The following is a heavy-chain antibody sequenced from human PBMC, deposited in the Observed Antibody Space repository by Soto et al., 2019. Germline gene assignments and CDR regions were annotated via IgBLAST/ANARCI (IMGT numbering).Heavy chain of an antibody. J-gene: IGHJ5*02. Sequence: PSETLSLTCAVSGGSISSGGYSWSWIRQPPGKGLEWIGYIYHSGSTYYNPSLKSRVTISVDRSKNQFSLKLSSVTAADTAVYYCARIDYYDSSGYRDNWFDPWGQGTLVTVS. CDR1: GGSISSGGYS. V-gene: IGHV4-30-2*01. D-gene: IGHD3-22*01. CDR2: IYHSGST. CDR3: ARIDYYDSSGYRDNWFDP.